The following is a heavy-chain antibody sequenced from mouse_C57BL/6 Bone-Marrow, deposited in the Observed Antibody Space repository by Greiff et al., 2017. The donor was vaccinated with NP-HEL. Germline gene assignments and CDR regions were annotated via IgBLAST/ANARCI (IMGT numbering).Heavy chain of an antibody. J-gene: IGHJ1*03. Sequence: VQLKQSGAELVRPGASVKLSCTASGFNIKDDYMHWVKQRPEQGLEWIGWIDPENGDTEYASKFPGKATITADTSSNTAYLQLSSLTSEDTAVYYCTTAATVVDWYFDVWGTGTTVTVSS. CDR2: IDPENGDT. V-gene: IGHV14-4*01. D-gene: IGHD1-1*01. CDR3: TTAATVVDWYFDV. CDR1: GFNIKDDY.